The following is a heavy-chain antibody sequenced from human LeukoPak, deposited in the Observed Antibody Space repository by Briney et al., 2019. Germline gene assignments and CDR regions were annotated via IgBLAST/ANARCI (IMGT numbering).Heavy chain of an antibody. V-gene: IGHV3-30-3*01. J-gene: IGHJ4*02. D-gene: IGHD3-3*01. CDR1: GFTFSNYA. CDR2: ISYDGSNK. CDR3: ARGAPRNYDFWSGPFDY. Sequence: PGGSLRLSCAASGFTFSNYAMHWVRQAPGKGLEWVALISYDGSNKCYADSVKGRFTISRDNSKNTLYLQMNSLRGEDTAVYYCARGAPRNYDFWSGPFDYWGQGSLVTASS.